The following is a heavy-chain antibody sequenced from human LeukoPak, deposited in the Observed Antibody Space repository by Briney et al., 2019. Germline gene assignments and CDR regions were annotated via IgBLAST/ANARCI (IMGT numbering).Heavy chain of an antibody. CDR3: AAGGGYEPLFDY. V-gene: IGHV1-46*01. Sequence: ASVKVSCKASGYTFTSCYMHWVRQAPGQGLEWMGIINPSGGSTSYAQKFQGRVTMTRDTSTSTVYMELSSLRSEDTAGYYCAAGGGYEPLFDYWGQGTLVTVSS. CDR1: GYTFTSCY. D-gene: IGHD5-12*01. J-gene: IGHJ4*02. CDR2: INPSGGST.